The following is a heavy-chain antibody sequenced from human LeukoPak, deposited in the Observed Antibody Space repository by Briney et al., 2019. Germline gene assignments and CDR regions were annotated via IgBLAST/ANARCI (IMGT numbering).Heavy chain of an antibody. CDR2: ISSSSSYI. D-gene: IGHD2-15*01. Sequence: PGGPLRLSCAASGFTFSSYSMNWVRQAPGKGLEGVSSISSSSSYIYYADSVKGRFTISRDNAKNSLYLQMNSLRAEDTAVYYCARDAPVVAATYYYYYYGMDVWGQGTTVTVSS. CDR1: GFTFSSYS. V-gene: IGHV3-21*01. CDR3: ARDAPVVAATYYYYYYGMDV. J-gene: IGHJ6*02.